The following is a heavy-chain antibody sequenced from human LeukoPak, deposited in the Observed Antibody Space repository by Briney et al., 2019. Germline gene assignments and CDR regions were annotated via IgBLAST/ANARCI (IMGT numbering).Heavy chain of an antibody. CDR3: AASPDIEASGTLYYLDF. CDR2: ISGSGGYT. V-gene: IGHV3-23*01. CDR1: GFTFRSYG. D-gene: IGHD1-14*01. Sequence: GGSLRLFCAASGFTFRSYGMSWVRQAPGKGPEWVSSISGSGGYTYYADSVQGRFTISIDNSKNTLSLQMNSLRAEDAAIYYCAASPDIEASGTLYYLDFWGQGTLVSVSS. J-gene: IGHJ4*02.